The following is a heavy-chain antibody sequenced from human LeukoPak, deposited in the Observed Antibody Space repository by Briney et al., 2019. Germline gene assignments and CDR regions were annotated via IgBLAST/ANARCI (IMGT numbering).Heavy chain of an antibody. CDR3: ARTDYYDSSGYYLTPNY. J-gene: IGHJ4*02. D-gene: IGHD3-22*01. CDR1: GYTFTDYT. CDR2: INAGNGNT. V-gene: IGHV1-3*01. Sequence: ASVKVSCKASGYTFTDYTMHWVRQAPGQRLGWMGWINAGNGNTKYSQKFQGRVTITRDTSASTAYMELSSLRSEDTAVYYCARTDYYDSSGYYLTPNYWGQGTLVTVSS.